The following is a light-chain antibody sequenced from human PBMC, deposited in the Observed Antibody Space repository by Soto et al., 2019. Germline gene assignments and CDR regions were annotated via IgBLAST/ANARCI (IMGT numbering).Light chain of an antibody. V-gene: IGKV3-15*01. CDR3: QQYNNWPPLS. CDR2: GAS. CDR1: QSVSSS. J-gene: IGKJ4*01. Sequence: EIVLTQSPAILSVSPGETATLSCRASQSVSSSLAWYQQTPGRAPRLLIYGASNRATDIPTRSSGSGSGTEFTLTISSLQSEDFAVYYWQQYNNWPPLSFGGGTKVDIK.